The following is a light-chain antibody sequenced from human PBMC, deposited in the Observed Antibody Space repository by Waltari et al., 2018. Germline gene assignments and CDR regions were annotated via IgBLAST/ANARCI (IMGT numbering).Light chain of an antibody. J-gene: IGLJ2*01. CDR3: AAWDDSLKAVL. CDR1: TSNIGSNT. V-gene: IGLV1-44*01. CDR2: SNN. Sequence: QSVLTQPPSASGPPGQTATISCSGSTSNIGSNTVHWYQQLPGTAPKLLTQSNNQRPSGVPDRFSGSKSGTSASLIINGLQSEDEAEYFCAAWDDSLKAVLFGGGTKLTVL.